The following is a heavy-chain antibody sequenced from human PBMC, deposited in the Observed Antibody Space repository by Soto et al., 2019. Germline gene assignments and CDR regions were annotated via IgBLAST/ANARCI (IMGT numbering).Heavy chain of an antibody. CDR1: GFTFDDYA. V-gene: IGHV3-43D*03. CDR3: AKDKKIAVAGTGYYYYGMDV. J-gene: IGHJ6*02. CDR2: ISWDGGST. D-gene: IGHD6-19*01. Sequence: GGSLRLSCAASGFTFDDYAMHWVRQAPGKGLEWVSLISWDGGSTYYADSVKGRFTISRDNSKNSLYLQMNSLRAEDTALYYCAKDKKIAVAGTGYYYYGMDVWGQGTTVTVSS.